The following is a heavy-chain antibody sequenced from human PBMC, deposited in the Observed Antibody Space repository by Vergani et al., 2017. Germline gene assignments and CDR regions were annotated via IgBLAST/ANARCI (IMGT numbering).Heavy chain of an antibody. CDR2: INPIDSKI. CDR3: TRHVPCGDGACLHFDH. J-gene: IGHJ4*02. V-gene: IGHV5-51*01. Sequence: EVMLVQSGAEVKKPGESLKISCKYSESSFISNEIAWVRQMSGKGLQWVRNINPIDSKIAYSPSFQGQAIMSLDKSITTAYLQWRSLKASDTAIYYCTRHVPCGDGACLHFDHWCQGTQVTVSS. D-gene: IGHD2-21*01. CDR1: ESSFISNE.